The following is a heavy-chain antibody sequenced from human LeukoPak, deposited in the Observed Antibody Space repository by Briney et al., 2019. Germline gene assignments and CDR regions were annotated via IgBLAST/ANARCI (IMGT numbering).Heavy chain of an antibody. CDR3: ARASSHYYYGMDV. CDR2: IYHSGST. V-gene: IGHV4-30-2*01. J-gene: IGHJ6*02. CDR1: GGSISSGGYS. Sequence: SETLSLTCAVSGGSISSGGYSWSWIRQPPGKGLEWIGYIYHSGSTYYNPSLKRRVTISVDRSKNQFSLKLSSVTAADTAVYYCARASSHYYYGMDVWGQGTTVTVSS.